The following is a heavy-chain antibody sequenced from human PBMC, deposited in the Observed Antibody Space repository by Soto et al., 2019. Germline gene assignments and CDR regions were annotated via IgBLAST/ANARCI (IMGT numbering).Heavy chain of an antibody. Sequence: EVQLVESGGGLVQPGGSLRLSCAASGFTFSAYAMHWVRQPTGKGLEWVSAIGTQHDTYYPDSVKGRFTISRENAKNSLYLQMNSPRTGDTAVYYCARQASYWHGGGGWFDPWGQGTLVTVSS. CDR2: IGTQHDT. V-gene: IGHV3-13*01. D-gene: IGHD2-8*02. J-gene: IGHJ5*02. CDR3: ARQASYWHGGGGWFDP. CDR1: GFTFSAYA.